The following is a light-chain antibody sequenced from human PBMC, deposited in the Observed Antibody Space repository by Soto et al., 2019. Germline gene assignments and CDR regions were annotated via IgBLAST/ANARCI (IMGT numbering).Light chain of an antibody. CDR2: DAF. Sequence: EIVLTQSPATLSLSPGETATLSCRASQSISNYLAWYQHQPGQAPRLLIYDAFKRATGIPARFSGSGSGTDFTLTISSLEPEDFAVYYCQRRSGWPPYTFGQGTKLEIK. CDR3: QRRSGWPPYT. V-gene: IGKV3-11*01. CDR1: QSISNY. J-gene: IGKJ2*01.